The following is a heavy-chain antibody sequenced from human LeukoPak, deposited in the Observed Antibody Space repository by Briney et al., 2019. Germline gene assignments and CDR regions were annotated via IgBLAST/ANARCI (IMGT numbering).Heavy chain of an antibody. Sequence: PSETLSLTCTVYCGSFSGYYWSWIRQPPGKGLELIGEINHSGSTNYNPSLKRRVTISVDTSKNQFSLKLSSVTAADTAVYYCARGGGVSSGGSLDYWGQGTLVTVSS. CDR3: ARGGGVSSGGSLDY. CDR1: CGSFSGYY. CDR2: INHSGST. J-gene: IGHJ4*02. V-gene: IGHV4-34*01. D-gene: IGHD2-15*01.